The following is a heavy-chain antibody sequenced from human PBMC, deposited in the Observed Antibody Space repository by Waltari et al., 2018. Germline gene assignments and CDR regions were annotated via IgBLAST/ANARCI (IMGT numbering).Heavy chain of an antibody. CDR1: GGPISDGDYF. CDR3: ARERSGSNYFDP. V-gene: IGHV4-30-4*08. CDR2: IYYTGST. Sequence: QVQLHESGPGLVKPSQTLSLPCAVTGGPISDGDYFWSWIRQPPGKGLEWLGFIYYTGSTLYSPSLMRRISMSLDTSKNLFSLELTSVTAADTAVYYCARERSGSNYFDPWGQGTLVTVSS. D-gene: IGHD3-3*01. J-gene: IGHJ5*02.